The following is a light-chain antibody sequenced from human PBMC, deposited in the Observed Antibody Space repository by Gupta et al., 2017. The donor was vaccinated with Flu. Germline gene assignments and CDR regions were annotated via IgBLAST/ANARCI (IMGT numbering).Light chain of an antibody. V-gene: IGLV1-47*01. CDR2: KNN. CDR1: SSNIGSNY. J-gene: IGLJ3*02. Sequence: QSVLTQPPPPSGTPGPRVTISCSGSSSNIGSNYVYWYQHLPGTAPKLLIYKNNQRPSGVPDRFSGSKSGTSASLAISGLRSEDEADYYCAAWDDSLSGWVFGGGTKLTVL. CDR3: AAWDDSLSGWV.